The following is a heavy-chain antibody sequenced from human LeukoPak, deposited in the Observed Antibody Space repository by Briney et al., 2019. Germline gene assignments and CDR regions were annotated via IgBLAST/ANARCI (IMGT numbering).Heavy chain of an antibody. J-gene: IGHJ4*02. CDR3: ARAGQGYYGSGSYYNEK. V-gene: IGHV1-18*01. CDR1: GYTFTSYG. D-gene: IGHD3-10*01. CDR2: ISAYNGNT. Sequence: ASVKVSCKASGYTFTSYGISWVRQAPGQGLEWMGWISAYNGNTSYAQKLQGRVTMTTDTSTSTAYMELRSLRSDDTAVYYCARAGQGYYGSGSYYNEKWGQGTLVTVSS.